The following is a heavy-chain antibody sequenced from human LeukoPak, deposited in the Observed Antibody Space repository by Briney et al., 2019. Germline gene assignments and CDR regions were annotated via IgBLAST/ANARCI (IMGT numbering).Heavy chain of an antibody. J-gene: IGHJ4*02. CDR2: ISGSGGST. D-gene: IGHD4-17*01. Sequence: GGSLRLSCAASGFTFSSYAMSWVRQVPGKGLEWVSAISGSGGSTYYADSVKGRFTISRDNSKNTLYLQMNSLRAEDTAVYYCAKDYLGYGDYGWDYWGQGTLVTVSS. V-gene: IGHV3-23*01. CDR1: GFTFSSYA. CDR3: AKDYLGYGDYGWDY.